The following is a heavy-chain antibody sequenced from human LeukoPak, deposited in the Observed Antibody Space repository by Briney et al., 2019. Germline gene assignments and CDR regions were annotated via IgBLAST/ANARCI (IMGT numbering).Heavy chain of an antibody. J-gene: IGHJ5*01. Sequence: SVKVSSKASGGTFRSYSFSWVRQAPVQGLEWLGAIIVIFGTPNFPQKFHGRVTITADESTSTVYMELSSLRSEDTAMYYCARDVDSTMVTNWFDSWGQGTLVTVSS. D-gene: IGHD5-18*01. V-gene: IGHV1-69*13. CDR2: IIVIFGTP. CDR3: ARDVDSTMVTNWFDS. CDR1: GGTFRSYS.